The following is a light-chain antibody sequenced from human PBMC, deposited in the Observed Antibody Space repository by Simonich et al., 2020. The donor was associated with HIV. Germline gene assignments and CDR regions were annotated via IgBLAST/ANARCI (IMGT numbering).Light chain of an antibody. V-gene: IGLV6-57*03. CDR1: SGSIASNY. CDR2: DYN. Sequence: NFMLTQPHSVSESPGKTVTISCTRSSGSIASNYVQWYQQRPGSAPTTVLYDYNLRPSGVPDRFSGSIDSSSNSASLTISGLKTEDEADYYCQSYDSSNPWVFGGGTKLTVL. CDR3: QSYDSSNPWV. J-gene: IGLJ3*02.